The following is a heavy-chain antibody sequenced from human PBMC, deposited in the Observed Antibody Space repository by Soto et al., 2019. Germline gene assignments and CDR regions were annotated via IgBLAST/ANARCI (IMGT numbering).Heavy chain of an antibody. CDR1: GYTFTSYG. V-gene: IGHV1-18*01. Sequence: ASVKVSCKASGYTFTSYGISWVRQAPGQGLEWMGWISAYNGNTNYAQKLQGRVTMTTDTSTSTAYMELRSLRSDDTAVYYCARGVHVVVVTAAFDNWGHGTVVTVSS. D-gene: IGHD2-21*02. J-gene: IGHJ4*01. CDR2: ISAYNGNT. CDR3: ARGVHVVVVTAAFDN.